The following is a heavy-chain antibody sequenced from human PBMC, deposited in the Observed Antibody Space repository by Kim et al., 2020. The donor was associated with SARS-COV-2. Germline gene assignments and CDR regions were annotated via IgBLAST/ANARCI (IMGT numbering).Heavy chain of an antibody. V-gene: IGHV4-34*01. J-gene: IGHJ6*02. D-gene: IGHD2-15*01. CDR2: INHSGST. CDR1: GGSFSGYY. Sequence: SETLSLTCAVYGGSFSGYYWSWIRQPPGKGLEWIGEINHSGSTNYNPSLKSRVTISVDTSKNQFSLKLSSVTAADTAVYYCARGGQYCSGGSCYSRYYYYGMDAWGQGTAVTVSS. CDR3: ARGGQYCSGGSCYSRYYYYGMDA.